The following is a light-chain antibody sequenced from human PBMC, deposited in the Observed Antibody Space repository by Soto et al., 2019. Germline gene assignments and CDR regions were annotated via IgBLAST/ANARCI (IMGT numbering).Light chain of an antibody. CDR3: PQSYSTPRP. J-gene: IGKJ1*01. V-gene: IGKV1-39*01. CDR2: AAS. CDR1: QSISSY. Sequence: DMQMSQSPSARVEFLVVRFSMNNRASQSISSYLNWYQQKPGKAPKLLIYAASSLQSGVPSRFSGSGSGTDFTPAISSLQLDDFATHSCPQSYSTPRPFGPGTKVDI.